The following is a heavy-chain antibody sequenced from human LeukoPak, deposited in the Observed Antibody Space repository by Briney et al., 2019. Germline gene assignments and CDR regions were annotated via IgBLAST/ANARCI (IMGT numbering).Heavy chain of an antibody. CDR2: ISSSSSYI. D-gene: IGHD7-27*01. CDR3: ARGDWGMYYFDY. CDR1: GFTFSSYS. V-gene: IGHV3-21*01. Sequence: GGSLRLSCAASGFTFSSYSMNWVRQAPGKGLEWVSSISSSSSYIYYADSVKGRFTISRDNAKSSLYLQMNSLRAEDTAVYYCARGDWGMYYFDYWGQGTLVTVSS. J-gene: IGHJ4*02.